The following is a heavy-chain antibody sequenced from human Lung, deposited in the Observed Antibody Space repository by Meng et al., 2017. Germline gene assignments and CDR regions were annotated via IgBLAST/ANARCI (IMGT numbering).Heavy chain of an antibody. V-gene: IGHV4-30-4*01. CDR2: IYISGST. Sequence: HVLRQEPGPELVKPSQTLSPTVTVLGGPIRSSNYYWSWRRQPPGKGLEWSGHIYISGSTYYNPSLKSRITISVDTSKNQFSLKLSSVTAADTAVYYCARGQKGYFDLWGRGTLVTVSS. CDR1: GGPIRSSNYY. CDR3: ARGQKGYFDL. J-gene: IGHJ2*01.